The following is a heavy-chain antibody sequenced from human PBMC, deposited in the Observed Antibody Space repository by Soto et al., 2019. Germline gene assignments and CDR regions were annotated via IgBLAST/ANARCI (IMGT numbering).Heavy chain of an antibody. CDR2: ISAYNGNT. D-gene: IGHD6-19*01. V-gene: IGHV1-18*01. CDR3: ARSAVACTMATRWFDP. CDR1: GYTFTSYG. Sequence: ASVKVSCKASGYTFTSYGISWVRQAPGQGLEWMGWISAYNGNTNYAQKLQGRVTMTTDTSTSTAYMELRSLRSDDTAVYYCARSAVACTMATRWFDPWGQGTLVTVSS. J-gene: IGHJ5*02.